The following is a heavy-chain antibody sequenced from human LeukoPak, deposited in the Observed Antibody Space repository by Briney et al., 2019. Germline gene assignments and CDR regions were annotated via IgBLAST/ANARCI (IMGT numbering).Heavy chain of an antibody. CDR2: ISYDGSNK. Sequence: GGSLTLSLAASGLTVSSYARVWVRQAPDKGLEWVAVISYDGSNKYYADSVKGRFTIPRDNSKNTLYLQMNSLRAEDTAVYYCARGATYYYDSSGYPDAFDIWGQGTMVTVSS. CDR3: ARGATYYYDSSGYPDAFDI. J-gene: IGHJ3*02. CDR1: GLTVSSYA. D-gene: IGHD3-22*01. V-gene: IGHV3-30*04.